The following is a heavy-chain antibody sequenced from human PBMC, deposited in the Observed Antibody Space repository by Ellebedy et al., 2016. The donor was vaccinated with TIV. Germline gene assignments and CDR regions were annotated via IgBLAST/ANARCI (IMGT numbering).Heavy chain of an antibody. J-gene: IGHJ6*02. D-gene: IGHD2/OR15-2a*01. V-gene: IGHV3-11*06. CDR1: GFKFSDYQ. CDR2: ITSSSNT. Sequence: GESLKISCAASGFKFSDYQMSWIRQAPGKGLEWVSYITSSSNTNYADSVKGRFTISRDNSENTLYLQMNSLRAEDTGVYYCATERRNYYNGMDVWGQGTTVTVSS. CDR3: ATERRNYYNGMDV.